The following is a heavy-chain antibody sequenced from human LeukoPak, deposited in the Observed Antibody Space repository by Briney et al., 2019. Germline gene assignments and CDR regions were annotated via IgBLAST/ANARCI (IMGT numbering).Heavy chain of an antibody. CDR1: GFTFSDYY. J-gene: IGHJ4*02. CDR3: ARAPPYGDYGLFDY. D-gene: IGHD4-17*01. V-gene: IGHV3-11*06. Sequence: GGSLRLSCAASGFTFSDYYMSWIRQAPGKGLEWISYIITSGTYTNYADSVKGRFTISRDNAKNSLYLQMNSLRAEDTAVYYCARAPPYGDYGLFDYWGQGTLVTVSS. CDR2: IITSGTYT.